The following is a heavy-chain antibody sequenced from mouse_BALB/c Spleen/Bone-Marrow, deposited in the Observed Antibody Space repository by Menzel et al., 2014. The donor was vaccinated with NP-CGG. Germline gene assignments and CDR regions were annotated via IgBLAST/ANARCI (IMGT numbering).Heavy chain of an antibody. CDR3: ARSGSSSGYFDY. CDR2: ISSGSSTI. Sequence: VQLQQSGGGLVQPGGSRKLSCAASGFTFSSFGMHWVRQAPEKGLEWVAYISSGSSTIYYADTVMGRFTISRDNPENTLFLQMTSLRSEDTAMYYCARSGSSSGYFDYWGQGTTLTVSS. V-gene: IGHV5-17*02. D-gene: IGHD1-1*01. J-gene: IGHJ2*01. CDR1: GFTFSSFG.